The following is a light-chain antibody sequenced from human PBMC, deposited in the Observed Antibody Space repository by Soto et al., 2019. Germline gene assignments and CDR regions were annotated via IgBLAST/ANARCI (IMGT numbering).Light chain of an antibody. CDR3: QQSSSTPRT. CDR1: QSISTY. J-gene: IGKJ1*01. Sequence: DIQMTQSPSSLSASVGDEVTITCRASQSISTYLNWYQQTPGKAPKLLIYAASTLQSGVPSRFSGSGSGTDFTLSISSLQPEDFATYYCQQSSSTPRTFGPGTKVDIK. V-gene: IGKV1-39*01. CDR2: AAS.